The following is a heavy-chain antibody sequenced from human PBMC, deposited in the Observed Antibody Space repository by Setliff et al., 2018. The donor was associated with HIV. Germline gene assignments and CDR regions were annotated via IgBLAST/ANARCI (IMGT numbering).Heavy chain of an antibody. J-gene: IGHJ4*02. CDR3: AGSWSGYPLSFGY. CDR2: IYTSGST. Sequence: LSLTCTVSGGSISSGSYYWSWIRQPAGKGLEWIGRIYTSGSTNYNPSPKSRVTISVDTSKNQFSLKLSSVTAADTAVYYCAGSWSGYPLSFGYWGQGTLVTVSS. V-gene: IGHV4-61*02. CDR1: GGSISSGSYY. D-gene: IGHD3-3*01.